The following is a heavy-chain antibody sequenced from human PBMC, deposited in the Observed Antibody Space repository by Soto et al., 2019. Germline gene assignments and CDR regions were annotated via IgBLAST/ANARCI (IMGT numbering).Heavy chain of an antibody. V-gene: IGHV1-69*04. CDR3: ARDTRSAEFFDY. J-gene: IGHJ4*02. CDR2: IIPILGIA. CDR1: GGTFSSYT. Sequence: KPRGASVKVSCKASGGTFSSYTISWVRQAPGQGLEWMGRIIPILGIANYAQKFQGRVTITADKSTSTAYMELSSLRSEDTAVYYCARDTRSAEFFDYWGQGTLVTVSS.